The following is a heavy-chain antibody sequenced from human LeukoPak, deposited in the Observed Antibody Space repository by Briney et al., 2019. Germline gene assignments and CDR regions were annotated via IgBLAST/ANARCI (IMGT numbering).Heavy chain of an antibody. D-gene: IGHD6-19*01. Sequence: GRSLRLSCAASGFTFSSYAMHWVRQAPGKGLEWVAVISYDGSNKYYADSVKGRFTISRDNSKNTLYLQMNSLRAEDTAVYYCARDQFSSGAYFDSWGRGTLVTVSS. J-gene: IGHJ4*02. V-gene: IGHV3-30-3*01. CDR2: ISYDGSNK. CDR3: ARDQFSSGAYFDS. CDR1: GFTFSSYA.